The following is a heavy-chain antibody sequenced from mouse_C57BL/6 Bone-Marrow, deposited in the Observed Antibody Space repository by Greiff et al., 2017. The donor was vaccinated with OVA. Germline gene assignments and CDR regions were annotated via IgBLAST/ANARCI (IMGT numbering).Heavy chain of an antibody. D-gene: IGHD1-1*01. V-gene: IGHV5-9-1*02. CDR2: ISSGGDYI. CDR3: TRAHFITTVMDC. CDR1: GFTFSSYA. J-gene: IGHJ4*01. Sequence: EVKLVESGEGLVKPGGSLKLSCAASGFTFSSYAMSWVRQTPEKRLEWVAYISSGGDYIYYADTVKGRFTISRDNARNTLYLQMSSLKSEDTAMYYCTRAHFITTVMDCWGQGTSVTVSS.